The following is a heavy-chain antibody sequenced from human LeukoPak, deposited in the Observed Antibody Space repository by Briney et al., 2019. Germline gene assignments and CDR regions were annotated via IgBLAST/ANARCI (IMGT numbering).Heavy chain of an antibody. CDR2: TYYRSKWYN. V-gene: IGHV6-1*01. CDR1: GDSVSSNSAA. J-gene: IGHJ6*02. CDR3: ARDRYYGSGSRPIPYYYYGMDV. D-gene: IGHD3-10*01. Sequence: SQTLSLTCAISGDSVSSNSAAWNWIRQSPSRGLEWLGRTYYRSKWYNDYAVSVKSRITINPDTSKNQFSLQLNSVTPEDTAVYYCARDRYYGSGSRPIPYYYYGMDVWGQGTTVTVSS.